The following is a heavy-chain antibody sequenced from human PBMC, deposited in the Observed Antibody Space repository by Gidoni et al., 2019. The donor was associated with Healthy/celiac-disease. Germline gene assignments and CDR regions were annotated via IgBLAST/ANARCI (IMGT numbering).Heavy chain of an antibody. Sequence: QVQLQESGPGLGKPSETLFPTCPVSGGSIQCYYSSWIRPPPGKGLEWVGYIYYSGSTNYNPSLKSRVTISVDTSKNQFSLKLSSVTAADTAVYYCARGGDLSNGDYDLVSLYYYYYMDVWGKGTTVTVSS. V-gene: IGHV4-59*01. J-gene: IGHJ6*03. CDR1: GGSIQCYY. CDR3: ARGGDLSNGDYDLVSLYYYYYMDV. D-gene: IGHD4-17*01. CDR2: IYYSGST.